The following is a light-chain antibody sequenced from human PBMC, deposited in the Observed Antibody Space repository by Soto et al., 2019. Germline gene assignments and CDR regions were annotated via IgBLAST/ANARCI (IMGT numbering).Light chain of an antibody. CDR3: QQAYSFPLT. Sequence: DIQMIQSPSSVYASVGDRVTVACRSSQAIAGWLAWYQQKPGKAPRLLIYGTSTLQSGVPSRFSGSGSGTDFTLTINSLQPEDFATYYCQQAYSFPLTFGGGTKVDNK. V-gene: IGKV1D-12*01. J-gene: IGKJ4*01. CDR2: GTS. CDR1: QAIAGW.